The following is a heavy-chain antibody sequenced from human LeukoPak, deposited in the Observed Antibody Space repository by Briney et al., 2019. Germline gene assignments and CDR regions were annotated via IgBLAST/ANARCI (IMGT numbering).Heavy chain of an antibody. CDR1: GYTFTDYY. J-gene: IGHJ4*02. D-gene: IGHD3-9*01. CDR2: INPNSGGT. V-gene: IGHV1-2*02. CDR3: AIGGGVDILTGFQY. Sequence: ASVKVSCKASGYTFTDYYMHWVRQAPGQRLEWMGWINPNSGGTNYAQEFQGRVTMTRDTSISTAYMELSRLRCDDTAVYYCAIGGGVDILTGFQYWGQGTLVTVSS.